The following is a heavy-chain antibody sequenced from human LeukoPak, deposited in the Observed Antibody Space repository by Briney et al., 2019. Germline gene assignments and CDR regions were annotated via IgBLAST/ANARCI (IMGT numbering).Heavy chain of an antibody. D-gene: IGHD3-3*01. CDR3: ARGTLRFLEWSHISPFDY. CDR2: VSNSGDYI. J-gene: IGHJ4*02. CDR1: GFSFSSYR. V-gene: IGHV3-21*06. Sequence: GGSLRLSCAASGFSFSSYRMNWVRQAPGKGLEWVSSVSNSGDYIHYADSVKGRFSISRDNSKNSLYLQMNSLRAEDTAVYYCARGTLRFLEWSHISPFDYWGQGTLVTVSS.